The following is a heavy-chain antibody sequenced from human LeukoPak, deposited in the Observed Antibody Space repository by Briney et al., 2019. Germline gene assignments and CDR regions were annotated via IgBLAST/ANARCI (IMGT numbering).Heavy chain of an antibody. D-gene: IGHD2-8*02. CDR3: AKERGVSKPSDY. V-gene: IGHV3-23*01. Sequence: GGSLRLSCAVSGFTFSTYGMNWVRQAPGKGLEWVSAISDNGERTYYADSVKGRFTISRDNSKSTLYLQMNSLRAEDTAVYYCAKERGVSKPSDYWGQGTLVTVSS. CDR1: GFTFSTYG. J-gene: IGHJ4*02. CDR2: ISDNGERT.